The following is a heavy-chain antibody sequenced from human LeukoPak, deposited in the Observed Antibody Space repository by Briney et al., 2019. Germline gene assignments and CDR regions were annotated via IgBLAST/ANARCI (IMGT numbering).Heavy chain of an antibody. CDR3: TKDRVWAMDV. J-gene: IGHJ6*02. V-gene: IGHV3-43*02. D-gene: IGHD7-27*01. CDR1: GFSFDDYA. CDR2: ITRDGGTT. Sequence: GGSLRLSCVASGFSFDDYAMYWVRQAPGKGLEWVSLITRDGGTTYYADSVKGRFTISRDNSKNSLYLEMNRLRTEDTALYFCTKDRVWAMDVWGQGTMVIVSS.